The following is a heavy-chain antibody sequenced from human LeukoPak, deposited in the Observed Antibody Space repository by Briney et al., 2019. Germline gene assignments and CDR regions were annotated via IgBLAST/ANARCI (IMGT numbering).Heavy chain of an antibody. V-gene: IGHV4-34*01. CDR1: GGSISSYY. CDR3: ARRLRIRAGSSWFDP. J-gene: IGHJ5*02. CDR2: INHSGST. Sequence: SETLSLTCTVSGGSISSYYWSWVRQPPGKGLEWIGEINHSGSTNYNPSLKSRVTISVDTSKNQFSLKLSSVTAADTAVYYCARRLRIRAGSSWFDPWGQGTLVTVSS. D-gene: IGHD2-15*01.